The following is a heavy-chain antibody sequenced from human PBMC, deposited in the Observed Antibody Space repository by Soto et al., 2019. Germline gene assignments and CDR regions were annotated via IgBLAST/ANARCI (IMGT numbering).Heavy chain of an antibody. CDR3: ARHRHPRGTVGATSPLDP. V-gene: IGHV3-53*01. Sequence: GGSLRLSCAISGFSVSSNYLSWVRQAPGKGLEWVSVHYSGGSTYYADSVQGRFTISRDKSNNTLYLQMRRVRAGDTAVYFCARHRHPRGTVGATSPLDPWGQGTQVTVSS. J-gene: IGHJ5*02. CDR2: HYSGGST. CDR1: GFSVSSNY. D-gene: IGHD1-26*01.